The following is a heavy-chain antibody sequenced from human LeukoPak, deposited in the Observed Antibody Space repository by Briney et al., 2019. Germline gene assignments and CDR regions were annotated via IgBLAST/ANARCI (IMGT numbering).Heavy chain of an antibody. V-gene: IGHV3-7*01. D-gene: IGHD3-10*01. Sequence: GGSLRLSCAASGFSFRTYWMSWVRQAPGEGLERVANIKQDGSEKNYLDSVKGRITISRDNAKNSLDLQMNSLRAEDTAVYYCARSGSSMEYWGQGTLVTVSS. CDR1: GFSFRTYW. CDR3: ARSGSSMEY. J-gene: IGHJ4*02. CDR2: IKQDGSEK.